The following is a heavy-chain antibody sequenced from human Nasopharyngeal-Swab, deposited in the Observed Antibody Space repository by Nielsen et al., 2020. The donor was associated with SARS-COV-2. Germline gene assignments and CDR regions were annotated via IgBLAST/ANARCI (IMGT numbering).Heavy chain of an antibody. CDR3: AKDWGRFLFYYGMDV. D-gene: IGHD3-3*01. V-gene: IGHV3-48*04. CDR1: GFTFSGYS. CDR2: ISSSSTTI. J-gene: IGHJ6*02. Sequence: GGSLRLSCAASGFTFSGYSMNWVRQAPGKGLEWVSYISSSSTTIYYADSVKGRFTISRDNAKNSLSLQMNSLRAEDTAVYYCAKDWGRFLFYYGMDVWGQGTTVTVSS.